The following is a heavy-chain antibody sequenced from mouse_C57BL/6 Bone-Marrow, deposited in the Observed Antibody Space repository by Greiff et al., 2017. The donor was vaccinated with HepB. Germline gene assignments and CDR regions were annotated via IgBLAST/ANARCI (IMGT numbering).Heavy chain of an antibody. Sequence: DVKLQESGPELVKPGDSVKISCKASGYSFTGYFMNWVMQSHGKSLEWIGRINPYNGDTFYNQKFKGKATLTVDKSSSTAHMELRSLTSEDSAVYYCARGDSWYFDVWGTGTTVTVSS. D-gene: IGHD2-13*01. V-gene: IGHV1-20*01. CDR1: GYSFTGYF. CDR3: ARGDSWYFDV. J-gene: IGHJ1*03. CDR2: INPYNGDT.